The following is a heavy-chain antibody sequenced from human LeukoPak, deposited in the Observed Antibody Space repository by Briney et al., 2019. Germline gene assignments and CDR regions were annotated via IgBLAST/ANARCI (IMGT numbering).Heavy chain of an antibody. D-gene: IGHD3-10*02. CDR1: GFTFSSYE. V-gene: IGHV3-48*03. Sequence: GSLRLSCAASGFTFSSYEMNCVRQAPGEGLEWVSYISSSGRTIYYADSGKGAVTISRDNAKNSLYLQMNSLRAEDTAVYYCAELGITMIGGVWGKGPTVTLSS. J-gene: IGHJ6*04. CDR3: AELGITMIGGV. CDR2: ISSSGRTI.